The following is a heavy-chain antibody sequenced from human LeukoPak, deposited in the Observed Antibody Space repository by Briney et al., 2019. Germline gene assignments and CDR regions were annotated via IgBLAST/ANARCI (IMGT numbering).Heavy chain of an antibody. J-gene: IGHJ4*02. V-gene: IGHV4-4*08. D-gene: IGHD3-22*01. Sequence: SETLSLTCTVSGGSISSYYWSWIRQPPGKGLEWIGRIYTSGSTNYNPSLKSRVTISVDTSKNQSSLKLSSVTAADTAVYYCARDLGSSGYTDYWGQGTLVTVSS. CDR3: ARDLGSSGYTDY. CDR1: GGSISSYY. CDR2: IYTSGST.